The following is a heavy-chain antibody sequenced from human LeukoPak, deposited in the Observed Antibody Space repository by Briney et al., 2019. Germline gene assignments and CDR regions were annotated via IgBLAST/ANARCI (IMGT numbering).Heavy chain of an antibody. CDR3: TTGPYYYDSSEPFDY. CDR2: TKSKTDGGTT. D-gene: IGHD3-22*01. V-gene: IGHV3-15*01. Sequence: AGSLILSCAASAFTFSNAWWSWDRPAPGQGREWVGRTKSKTDGGTTDYAAPVKGRFTISRDDSKNTLYLQMNSLKTEDTAVYYCTTGPYYYDSSEPFDYWGQGTLVTVSS. J-gene: IGHJ4*02. CDR1: AFTFSNAW.